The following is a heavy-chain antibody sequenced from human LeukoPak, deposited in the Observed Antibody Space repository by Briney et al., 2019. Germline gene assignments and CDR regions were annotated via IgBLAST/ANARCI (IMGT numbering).Heavy chain of an antibody. CDR3: TRHDVVAVIGHGMAV. J-gene: IGHJ6*02. D-gene: IGHD2-15*01. Sequence: SETLSLTCTVSGASIGSYFWSWIRQPPGKGLEWIGYISQNGYTKYTPSLKSRVTISGDTSENQFSLILSSVTAADTAVYYCTRHDVVAVIGHGMAVWGQGTTVTVSS. V-gene: IGHV4-59*08. CDR2: ISQNGYT. CDR1: GASIGSYF.